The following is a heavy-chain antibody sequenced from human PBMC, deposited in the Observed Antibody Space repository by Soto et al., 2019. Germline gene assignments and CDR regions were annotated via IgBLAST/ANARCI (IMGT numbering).Heavy chain of an antibody. CDR3: ARVNYNYYYVMDV. CDR1: GFTFSSYA. J-gene: IGHJ6*02. CDR2: ISYDGSNK. V-gene: IGHV3-30-3*01. Sequence: GGSLSLSCAASGFTFSSYAMHWVRQAPGKGLEWVAVISYDGSNKYYADSVKGRFTISRDNSKNTLYLQMNSLRAEDTAVYYCARVNYNYYYVMDVWGQGTTVTVSS.